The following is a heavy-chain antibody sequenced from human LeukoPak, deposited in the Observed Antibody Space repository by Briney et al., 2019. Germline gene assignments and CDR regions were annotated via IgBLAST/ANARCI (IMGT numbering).Heavy chain of an antibody. CDR3: ARAGWIITSGIDY. Sequence: SETLSLTCGVSGYSISRGYYWAWIRQPPGKGLEWIGTIYHTGSTYYTPSLGSRVTISVDTSKNEFSLNLNSVTAADTAVYYCARAGWIITSGIDYWGQGALVAVSS. CDR2: IYHTGST. D-gene: IGHD3-10*01. V-gene: IGHV4-38-2*01. J-gene: IGHJ4*02. CDR1: GYSISRGYY.